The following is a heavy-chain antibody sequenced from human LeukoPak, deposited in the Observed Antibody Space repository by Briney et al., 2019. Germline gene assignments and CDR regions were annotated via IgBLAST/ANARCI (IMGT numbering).Heavy chain of an antibody. V-gene: IGHV1-24*01. CDR1: GYTLTELS. D-gene: IGHD1-26*01. CDR2: FDPEDGET. CDR3: APGRRGAHLLSGHDY. Sequence: GASVKVSCKVSGYTLTELSMHWVRQAPGKGLEWMGGFDPEDGETIYAQKFQGRVTMTEDTSTDTAYIELSSLRSEDTAVYYCAPGRRGAHLLSGHDYWGQGTLVTVSS. J-gene: IGHJ4*02.